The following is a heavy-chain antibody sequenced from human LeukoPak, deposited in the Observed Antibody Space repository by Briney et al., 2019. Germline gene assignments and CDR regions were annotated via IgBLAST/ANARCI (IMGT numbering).Heavy chain of an antibody. CDR3: AREYITSGRPFDP. V-gene: IGHV4-39*02. CDR1: SGSVSSSSYF. D-gene: IGHD6-6*01. J-gene: IGHJ5*02. CDR2: IYYSGST. Sequence: SETLSLTCTVSSGSVSSSSYFWGWIRQPPGKGPEWIGTIYYSGSTYYSPSLKSRVTISVDTSKNQFSLTLSSVTAADTAVYYCAREYITSGRPFDPWGQGTLVTVSS.